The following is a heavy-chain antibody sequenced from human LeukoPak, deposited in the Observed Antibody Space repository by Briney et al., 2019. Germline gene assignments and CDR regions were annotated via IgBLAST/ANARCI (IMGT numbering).Heavy chain of an antibody. Sequence: GGSLRLSCAASGFSFSNHGIHWVRQAPGKGLEWVSLIWYDGSNKYSADSVKGRFTISRDNSKNTLYLQMDSLRADDTAVYYCAKDTAAGECTGGNCYSYFDYWGQGTLVTVSS. D-gene: IGHD2-15*01. J-gene: IGHJ4*02. CDR3: AKDTAAGECTGGNCYSYFDY. V-gene: IGHV3-30*02. CDR2: IWYDGSNK. CDR1: GFSFSNHG.